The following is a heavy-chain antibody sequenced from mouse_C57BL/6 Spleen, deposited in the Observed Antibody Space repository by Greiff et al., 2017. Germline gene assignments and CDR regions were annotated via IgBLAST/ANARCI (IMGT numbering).Heavy chain of an antibody. CDR1: GYTFTSYW. V-gene: IGHV1-55*01. CDR2: IYPGSGST. Sequence: QVQLQQPGAELVKPGASVKMSCKASGYTFTSYWITWVKQGPGQGLEWIGDIYPGSGSTNYNEKFKSKATLTVDTSSSTAYMQLSSLTSEDSSVYYCARDSSVLYYYAMDYWGQGTSVTVSS. J-gene: IGHJ4*01. D-gene: IGHD3-2*02. CDR3: ARDSSVLYYYAMDY.